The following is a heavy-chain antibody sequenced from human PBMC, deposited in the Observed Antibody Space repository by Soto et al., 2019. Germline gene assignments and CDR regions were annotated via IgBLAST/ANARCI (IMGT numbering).Heavy chain of an antibody. V-gene: IGHV3-33*01. J-gene: IGHJ6*02. Sequence: GGSLRLSCAASGFTFSSYGMHWVRQAPGKGLEWVAVIWYDGSNKYYADSVKGRFTISRDNSKNTLYLQMNSLRAEDTAVYYCARGPGYYYYGMDVRGQGTTVTVS. CDR3: ARGPGYYYYGMDV. CDR2: IWYDGSNK. CDR1: GFTFSSYG.